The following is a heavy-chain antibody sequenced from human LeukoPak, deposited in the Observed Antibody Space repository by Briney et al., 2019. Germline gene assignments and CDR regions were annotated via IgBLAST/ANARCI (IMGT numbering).Heavy chain of an antibody. CDR1: GFTFGGYS. CDR2: INLDGSDR. V-gene: IGHV3-7*01. CDR3: GRVIAGATYY. J-gene: IGHJ4*02. Sequence: GGSLRLSCAASGFTFGGYSMTWVRQAPGKGLEWVAYINLDGSDRIYVGFVKGRFTISRDNADNSLYLQMNSLRAEDTAVYYCGRVIAGATYYWGQGTLVTVSS. D-gene: IGHD6-13*01.